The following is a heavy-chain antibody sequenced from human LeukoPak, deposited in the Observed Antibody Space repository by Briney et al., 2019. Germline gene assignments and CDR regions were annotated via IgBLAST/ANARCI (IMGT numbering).Heavy chain of an antibody. Sequence: GASVKVSCKESGYTFTSYYMHWVRQAPGQGLEWMGIINPSGGSTSYAQKFQGRVTMTRDTSTSTVYMELSSLRSEDTAVYYCARDRDSMVRGAHNWFDPWGQGTLVTVSS. CDR3: ARDRDSMVRGAHNWFDP. D-gene: IGHD3-10*01. CDR1: GYTFTSYY. J-gene: IGHJ5*02. V-gene: IGHV1-46*01. CDR2: INPSGGST.